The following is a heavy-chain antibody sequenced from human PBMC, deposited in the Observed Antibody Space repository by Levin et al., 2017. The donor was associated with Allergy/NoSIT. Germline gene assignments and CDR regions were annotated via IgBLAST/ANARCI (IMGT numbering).Heavy chain of an antibody. Sequence: GESLKISCKASGYTFTSYGISWVRQAPGQGLEWMGWISAYNGNTNYAQKLQGRVTMTTDTSTSTAYMELRSLRSDDTAVYYCARTGSSGWYPDEGFFDPWGQGTLVTVSS. V-gene: IGHV1-18*01. D-gene: IGHD6-19*01. CDR3: ARTGSSGWYPDEGFFDP. CDR1: GYTFTSYG. J-gene: IGHJ5*02. CDR2: ISAYNGNT.